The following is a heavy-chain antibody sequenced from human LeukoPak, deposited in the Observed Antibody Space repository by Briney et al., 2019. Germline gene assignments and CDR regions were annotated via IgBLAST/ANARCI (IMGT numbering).Heavy chain of an antibody. CDR3: GGSYGRRFDY. J-gene: IGHJ4*02. Sequence: SETLSLTCTVSGGSISSVSYYWSWIRQPAGKGLEWIGRIYTSGSTNYNPSLKSRVTISVDTSKNQFSLKLSSVTAADTAVYYCGGSYGRRFDYWGQGTLVTVSS. D-gene: IGHD5-18*01. CDR2: IYTSGST. V-gene: IGHV4-61*02. CDR1: GGSISSVSYY.